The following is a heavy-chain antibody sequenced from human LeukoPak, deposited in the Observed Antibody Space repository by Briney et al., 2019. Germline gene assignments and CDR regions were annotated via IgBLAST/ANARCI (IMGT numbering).Heavy chain of an antibody. J-gene: IGHJ3*02. D-gene: IGHD5-12*01. CDR2: IYPGDSDT. V-gene: IGHV5-51*01. CDR1: GYSFTTYW. Sequence: GESLKISCKGSGYSFTTYWIGWVRQMPGKGLEWMGIIYPGDSDTRYSPSFQGQVTISVDKSISTAYLQWSSLKASDTAMYYCASSIRIGIVDTTNAFDIWGQGTMVTVSS. CDR3: ASSIRIGIVDTTNAFDI.